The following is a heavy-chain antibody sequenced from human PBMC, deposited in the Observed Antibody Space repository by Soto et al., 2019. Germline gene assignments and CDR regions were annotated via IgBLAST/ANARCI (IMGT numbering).Heavy chain of an antibody. CDR3: ARVPHSSSSGYYFDY. D-gene: IGHD6-6*01. CDR1: GFTFSDYY. V-gene: IGHV3-11*01. J-gene: IGHJ4*02. CDR2: ISSSGSTI. Sequence: PGGSLRLSCAASGFTFSDYYMSWIRQAPGKGLEWVSYISSSGSTIYYADSVKGRFTISRDNAKNSLYLQMNSLRAEDTAVYYCARVPHSSSSGYYFDYWGQGTLVTVSS.